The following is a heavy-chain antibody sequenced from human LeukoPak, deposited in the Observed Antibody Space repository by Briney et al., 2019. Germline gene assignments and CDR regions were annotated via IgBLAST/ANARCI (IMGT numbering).Heavy chain of an antibody. CDR1: GGTFSSYA. Sequence: GSSVKVSCTASGGTFSSYAISWVRQAPGQGLEWMGGIIPIFGTANYAQKFQGRVTITADESTSTAYMELSSLRSEDTAVYYCARGTYYYDSNGYSLFDYWGQGTLVTVSS. D-gene: IGHD3-22*01. V-gene: IGHV1-69*01. CDR2: IIPIFGTA. J-gene: IGHJ4*02. CDR3: ARGTYYYDSNGYSLFDY.